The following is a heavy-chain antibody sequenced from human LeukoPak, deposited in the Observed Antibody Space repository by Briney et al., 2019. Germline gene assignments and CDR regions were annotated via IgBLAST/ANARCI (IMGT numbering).Heavy chain of an antibody. CDR2: IYHSGST. V-gene: IGHV4-30-2*01. D-gene: IGHD3-22*01. Sequence: PSETLSLTCTVSGGSISSGGYYWSWIRQPPGKGLEWIGYIYHSGSTYYNPSLKSRVTISVDRSKNQFSLKLSSVTAADTAVYYCARLESYDSSSYYPTGWGQGTLVTVSS. CDR3: ARLESYDSSSYYPTG. J-gene: IGHJ4*02. CDR1: GGSISSGGYY.